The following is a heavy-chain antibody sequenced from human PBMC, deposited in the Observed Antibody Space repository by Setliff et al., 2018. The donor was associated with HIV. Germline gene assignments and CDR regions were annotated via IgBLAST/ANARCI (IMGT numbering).Heavy chain of an antibody. CDR3: ASWSYGYFDY. D-gene: IGHD5-18*01. J-gene: IGHJ4*02. V-gene: IGHV4-61*09. Sequence: PSETLSLTCTVSGDSITTGVYYWSWIRQPAGQGLERIGHIYASDNSGSTSYNPSLNSRVTISLDTSKNQVSLKLRSVTAADTAVYYCASWSYGYFDYWGQGTLVTVSS. CDR1: GDSITTGVYY. CDR2: IYASDNSGST.